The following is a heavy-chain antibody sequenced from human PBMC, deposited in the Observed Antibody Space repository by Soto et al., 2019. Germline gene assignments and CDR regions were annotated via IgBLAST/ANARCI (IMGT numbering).Heavy chain of an antibody. CDR1: GGSFSGYY. Sequence: NPSETLSLTCAVYGGSFSGYYWSWIRQPPGKGLEWIGEINHSGSTNYNPSLKSRVTISVDTSKNQFSLKLSSVTAADTAVYYCARGKWDMITFGGVIVQPFDYWGQGTLVTVSS. J-gene: IGHJ4*02. CDR3: ARGKWDMITFGGVIVQPFDY. V-gene: IGHV4-34*01. D-gene: IGHD3-16*02. CDR2: INHSGST.